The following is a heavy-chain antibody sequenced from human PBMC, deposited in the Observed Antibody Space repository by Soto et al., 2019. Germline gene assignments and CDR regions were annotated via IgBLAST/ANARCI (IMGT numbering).Heavy chain of an antibody. V-gene: IGHV4-30-4*01. D-gene: IGHD3-22*01. J-gene: IGHJ5*02. CDR2: IYYSGST. CDR1: GGSISSGDYY. CDR3: ARVGYYDSSGYGFDP. Sequence: SETLSLTCTVSGGSISSGDYYWSWIRQPPGKGLEWIGYIYYSGSTYYNPSLKSRVTISVDTSKNQFSLKLSSVTAADTAVYYCARVGYYDSSGYGFDPWGQGTLVTVSS.